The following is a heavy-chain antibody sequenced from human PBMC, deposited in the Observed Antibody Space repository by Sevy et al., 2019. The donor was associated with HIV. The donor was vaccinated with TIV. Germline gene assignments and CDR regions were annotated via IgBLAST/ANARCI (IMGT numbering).Heavy chain of an antibody. Sequence: SETLSLTCGVSGDSINSNDYYWGWIRQPPGKGLEWIGTIYYSGSTYYNPSLKSRVTISVDTSKNQFSLKLTSVTAADTALYYCARHLPLAYYEILTPDSRPFDNWGPGTLVTVSS. CDR1: GDSINSNDYY. CDR3: ARHLPLAYYEILTPDSRPFDN. J-gene: IGHJ4*02. V-gene: IGHV4-39*01. D-gene: IGHD3-9*01. CDR2: IYYSGST.